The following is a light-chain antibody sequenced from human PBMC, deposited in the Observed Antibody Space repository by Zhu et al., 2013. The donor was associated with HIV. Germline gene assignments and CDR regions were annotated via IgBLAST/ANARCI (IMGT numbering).Light chain of an antibody. V-gene: IGLV2-14*01. J-gene: IGLJ2*01. CDR3: SSYGTGGTLVV. Sequence: QSALTQPASVSGSPGQSITISCTGTSSDVGGYIYVSWYQQHPGKAPKLMIYEGTKRPSGVSNRFSGSKSGNTASLTISGLQSEDEADYYCSSYGTGGTLVVFGGGTKLTVL. CDR2: EGT. CDR1: SSDVGGYIY.